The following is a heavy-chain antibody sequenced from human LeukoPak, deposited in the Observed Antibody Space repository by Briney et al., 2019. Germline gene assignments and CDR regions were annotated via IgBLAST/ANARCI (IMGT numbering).Heavy chain of an antibody. V-gene: IGHV3-23*01. D-gene: IGHD4-17*01. CDR1: GFTFSNYA. Sequence: GGSLRLSCAASGFTFSNYAMSWVRQAPGKGLEWVSAISGSGDRTYYADSVKGRFTISRDNSKNTLYLQMNSLRAEDTAVYHCAKHGPWLPPDYWGQGTLVTVSS. CDR2: ISGSGDRT. CDR3: AKHGPWLPPDY. J-gene: IGHJ4*02.